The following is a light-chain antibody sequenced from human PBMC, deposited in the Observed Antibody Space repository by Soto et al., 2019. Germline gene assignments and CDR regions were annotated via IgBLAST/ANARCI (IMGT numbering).Light chain of an antibody. CDR1: KLGNKY. J-gene: IGLJ2*01. Sequence: SYELTQPPSVSVSPGQTASITCSGDKLGNKYACWYQQKPGQSPVLVIYQDIKRPSGIPERFSGSNSGNTATLTISGTQAIDEAEYYCQAWDSSTVVFGGGTKLTVL. V-gene: IGLV3-1*01. CDR2: QDI. CDR3: QAWDSSTVV.